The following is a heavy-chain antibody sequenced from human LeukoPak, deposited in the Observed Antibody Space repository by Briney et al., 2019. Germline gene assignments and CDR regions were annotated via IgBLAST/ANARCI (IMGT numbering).Heavy chain of an antibody. D-gene: IGHD1-26*01. CDR3: ARLGILGSGPNWFDP. Sequence: PGGSLRLSCAASGFTFSDYYMSWIRQAPGKGLEWVSYISSSGSTIYYADSVKGRFTISRDNAKNSLYLQMNSLRDEDTAVYYCARLGILGSGPNWFDPWGQGTLVTVSS. J-gene: IGHJ5*02. CDR1: GFTFSDYY. V-gene: IGHV3-11*04. CDR2: ISSSGSTI.